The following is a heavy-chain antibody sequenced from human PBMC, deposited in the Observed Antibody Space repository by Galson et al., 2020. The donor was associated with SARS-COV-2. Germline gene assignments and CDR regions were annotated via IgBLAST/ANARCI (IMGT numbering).Heavy chain of an antibody. V-gene: IGHV4-61*02. CDR1: SGSLSSASHY. Sequence: SETLSLTCTVSSGSLSSASHYWTWIRQPAGQGLEWIGRIYTSGSTNYNPSLKSRVTMSVDTSKNQFSLKLTSVTAADTAVYYCARVIRGAWYFDLWGRGTLVTVSS. CDR2: IYTSGST. CDR3: ARVIRGAWYFDL. D-gene: IGHD3-16*01. J-gene: IGHJ2*01.